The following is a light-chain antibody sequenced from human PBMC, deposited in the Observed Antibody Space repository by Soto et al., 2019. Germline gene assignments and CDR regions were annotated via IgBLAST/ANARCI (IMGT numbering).Light chain of an antibody. CDR3: QQYDGSLWT. J-gene: IGKJ1*01. V-gene: IGKV3-20*01. Sequence: EIVLTQSPGTLSLSPGERATLSCRASQRISGSNLGWYQQRPGQAPRLLIYGASSRATGIPDRFSGSGSGTDFTLTITRLQPEDFAVYYCQQYDGSLWTFGQGTKVDIK. CDR2: GAS. CDR1: QRISGSN.